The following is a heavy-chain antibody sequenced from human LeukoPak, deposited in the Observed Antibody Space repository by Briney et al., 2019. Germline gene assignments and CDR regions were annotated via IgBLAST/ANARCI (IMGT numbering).Heavy chain of an antibody. J-gene: IGHJ4*02. CDR3: AKTPSYDYVWESYFDY. V-gene: IGHV3-7*03. CDR1: GGSISRSSYY. D-gene: IGHD3-16*01. CDR2: IKQDGSEK. Sequence: PSETLSLTCTVSGGSISRSSYYWGWIRQPPGKGLEWVANIKQDGSEKYYVDSVKGRFTISRDNAKNSLYLQMNSLRAEDTAVYYCAKTPSYDYVWESYFDYWGQGTLVTVSS.